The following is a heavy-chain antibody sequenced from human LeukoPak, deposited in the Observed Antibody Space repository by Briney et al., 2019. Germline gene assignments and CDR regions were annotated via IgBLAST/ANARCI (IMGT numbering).Heavy chain of an antibody. D-gene: IGHD3-22*01. Sequence: GGSLRLSCAASGYTFSSYAMHWVRQAPGKGLEWVAVISYDGSNKYYADSVKGRFTISRDNSKNTLYLQMNSLRAEDTAVYYCARVNCRYYDSSGYIPRCHAFDIWGQGTMVTVSS. J-gene: IGHJ3*02. CDR1: GYTFSSYA. V-gene: IGHV3-30-3*01. CDR2: ISYDGSNK. CDR3: ARVNCRYYDSSGYIPRCHAFDI.